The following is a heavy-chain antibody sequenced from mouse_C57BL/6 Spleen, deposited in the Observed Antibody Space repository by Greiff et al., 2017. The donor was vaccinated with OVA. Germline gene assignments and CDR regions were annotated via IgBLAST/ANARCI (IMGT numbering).Heavy chain of an antibody. Sequence: VQLQQPGAELVRPGSSVKLSCKASGYTFTSYWMDWVKQRPGQGLEWIGNIYPSDSETHYNQKFKDKATLTVDKSSSTAYMQLSSLTSEDSAVYYCAREDSNSPWFAYWGQGTLVTVSA. D-gene: IGHD2-5*01. V-gene: IGHV1-61*01. CDR3: AREDSNSPWFAY. J-gene: IGHJ3*01. CDR1: GYTFTSYW. CDR2: IYPSDSET.